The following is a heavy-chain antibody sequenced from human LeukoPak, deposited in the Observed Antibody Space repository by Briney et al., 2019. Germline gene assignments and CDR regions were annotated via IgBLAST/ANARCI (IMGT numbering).Heavy chain of an antibody. CDR3: ARDPYGRPTYYFDY. CDR2: ISYDGSNK. V-gene: IGHV3-30*03. J-gene: IGHJ4*02. Sequence: GGSLRLSCAASGFTFSNAWMSWVRQAPGKGLEWVAVISYDGSNKYYADSVKGRFTISRDNSKNTLYLQMNSLRAEDTAVYYCARDPYGRPTYYFDYWGQGTLVTVSS. D-gene: IGHD3-10*01. CDR1: GFTFSNAW.